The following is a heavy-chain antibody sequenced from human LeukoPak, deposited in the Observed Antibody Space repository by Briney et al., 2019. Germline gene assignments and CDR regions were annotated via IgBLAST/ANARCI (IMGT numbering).Heavy chain of an antibody. CDR3: ARGHPPYSGRRYYFDY. Sequence: ASVKVSCKASGYTFTGYYMHCVRQAPGQRLEWMGWINPNSGGTNYAQKFQGRVTMTRDTSISTAYMELSRLRSDDTAVYYCARGHPPYSGRRYYFDYWGQGTLVTVSS. J-gene: IGHJ4*02. CDR1: GYTFTGYY. CDR2: INPNSGGT. D-gene: IGHD1-26*01. V-gene: IGHV1-2*02.